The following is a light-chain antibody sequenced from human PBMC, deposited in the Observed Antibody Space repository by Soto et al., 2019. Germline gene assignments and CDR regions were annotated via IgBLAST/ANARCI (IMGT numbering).Light chain of an antibody. Sequence: QSVLTQTASVSGSPGQSITISCTATSSDVGGYNFVSWYQQHPGKAPKVVIYEVSNRPSGISSRFSGSKSGNTASLTISGLQAEDEADYYCISYTTTNTYVFGTGTKVTVL. V-gene: IGLV2-14*01. CDR2: EVS. CDR3: ISYTTTNTYV. CDR1: SSDVGGYNF. J-gene: IGLJ1*01.